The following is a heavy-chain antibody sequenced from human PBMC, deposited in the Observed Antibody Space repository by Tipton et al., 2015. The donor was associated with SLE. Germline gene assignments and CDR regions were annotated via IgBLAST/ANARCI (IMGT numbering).Heavy chain of an antibody. J-gene: IGHJ4*02. Sequence: SLRLSCAASGFTFSSDAMSWVRQAPGKGLEWVSAISGSGGSTYYADSVKGRFTISRDNSKNTLYLQMNSLRAEDTAVYYCAKGSAWLPNYFDYWGQGTLVTVSS. CDR3: AKGSAWLPNYFDY. V-gene: IGHV3-23*01. CDR1: GFTFSSDA. CDR2: ISGSGGST. D-gene: IGHD3-22*01.